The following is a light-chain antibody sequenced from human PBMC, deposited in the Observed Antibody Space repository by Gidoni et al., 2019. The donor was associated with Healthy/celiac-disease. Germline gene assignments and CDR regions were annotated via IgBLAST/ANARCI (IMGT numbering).Light chain of an antibody. CDR3: QQRSNWPLT. Sequence: EIVLTQSPATLSLSPGERATLPCRASQSVSSDLAWYQQKPGQAPRLLIYDASNRATGIPARFSGSGSGTDFTLTISSLEPEDFAVYYCQQRSNWPLTFGGXTKVEIK. CDR2: DAS. J-gene: IGKJ4*01. V-gene: IGKV3-11*01. CDR1: QSVSSD.